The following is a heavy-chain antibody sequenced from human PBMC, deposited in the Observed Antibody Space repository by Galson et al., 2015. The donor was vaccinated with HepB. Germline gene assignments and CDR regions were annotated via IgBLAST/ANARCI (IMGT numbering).Heavy chain of an antibody. CDR3: ARGRYCSSTSCYRNYYYYMDV. J-gene: IGHJ6*03. D-gene: IGHD2-2*02. V-gene: IGHV3-30-3*01. Sequence: SLRLSCAASGFTFSSYAMHWVRQAPGKGLEWVAVISYDGSNKYYADSVKGRFTISRDNSKNTLYLQMNSLRAEDTAVYYCARGRYCSSTSCYRNYYYYMDVWGKGTTVTVSS. CDR1: GFTFSSYA. CDR2: ISYDGSNK.